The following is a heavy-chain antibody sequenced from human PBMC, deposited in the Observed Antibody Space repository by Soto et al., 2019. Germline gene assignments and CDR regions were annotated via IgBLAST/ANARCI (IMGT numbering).Heavy chain of an antibody. Sequence: EVQLVESGGGLVQPGGSRRLSWAASGFTFSGGSRSWVRQTPGKGLEWVSSISASNKIYYADSMKGRFTISRDNAKNSLFLQMNSLRAEDTAVYYCARDASGWSRDNWGQGTLVTVSS. J-gene: IGHJ4*02. CDR2: ISASNKI. CDR3: ARDASGWSRDN. D-gene: IGHD6-19*01. CDR1: GFTFSGGS. V-gene: IGHV3-21*02.